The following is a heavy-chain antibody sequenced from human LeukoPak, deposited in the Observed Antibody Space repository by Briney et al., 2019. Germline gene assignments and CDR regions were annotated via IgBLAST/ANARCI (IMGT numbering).Heavy chain of an antibody. D-gene: IGHD2-15*01. CDR2: FDPEDGET. CDR1: GYTLTELS. V-gene: IGHV1-24*01. J-gene: IGHJ3*02. Sequence: GASVKVSCKVSGYTLTELSMHWVRQAPGKGLEWMGGFDPEDGETIYAQKLQGRVTMTTDTSTSTAYMELRSLRSDDTAFYYCARDQDILDAFDIWGQGTMVTVSS. CDR3: ARDQDILDAFDI.